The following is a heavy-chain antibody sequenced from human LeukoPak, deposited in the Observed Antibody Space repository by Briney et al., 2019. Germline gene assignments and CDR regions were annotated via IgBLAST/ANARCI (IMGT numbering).Heavy chain of an antibody. CDR1: GGSISNYY. D-gene: IGHD3-10*01. J-gene: IGHJ4*02. V-gene: IGHV4-4*07. Sequence: SETLSLTCTVSGGSISNYYWSWIRQPAGMGLEWIGRIYASGSTNYNPSLRSRVTMSVDTSNNQFSLNLSSVTAADTAVYYCARTSARGAQFDYWGQGTLVTVSS. CDR2: IYASGST. CDR3: ARTSARGAQFDY.